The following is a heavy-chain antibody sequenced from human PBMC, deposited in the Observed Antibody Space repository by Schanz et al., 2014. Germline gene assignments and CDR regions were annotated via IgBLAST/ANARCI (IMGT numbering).Heavy chain of an antibody. Sequence: QVELVESGGGVVQPGRSLRLSCAASGFIFSYYTIHWVRQAPGKGLEWVAVISDDGSRRHYADFVTGRFTISRDNSKDTVYLQMNSLRSEDTAVYYCTRDRGALINHNDALDLWGQGTMVSVSS. D-gene: IGHD3-16*01. CDR1: GFIFSYYT. CDR3: TRDRGALINHNDALDL. V-gene: IGHV3-30*04. CDR2: ISDDGSRR. J-gene: IGHJ3*01.